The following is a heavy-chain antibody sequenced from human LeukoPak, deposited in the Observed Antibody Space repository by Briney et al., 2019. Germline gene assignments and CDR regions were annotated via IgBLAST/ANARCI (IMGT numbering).Heavy chain of an antibody. Sequence: TETLSLTCTVSGGSISSSSYYWSWIRQPPGKGLEWIGEINHSGSTNYNPSLKSRVTISVDTSKNQFSLKLSSVTAADTAVYYCARDGVMVVAATHGFFSAFDIWGQGTMVTVSS. CDR3: ARDGVMVVAATHGFFSAFDI. D-gene: IGHD2-15*01. CDR1: GGSISSSSYY. J-gene: IGHJ3*02. V-gene: IGHV4-39*07. CDR2: INHSGST.